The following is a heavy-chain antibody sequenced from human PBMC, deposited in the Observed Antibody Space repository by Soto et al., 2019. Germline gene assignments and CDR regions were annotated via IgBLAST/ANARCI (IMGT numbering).Heavy chain of an antibody. CDR1: GFTFSSYS. Sequence: GGSLRLSCAASGFTFSSYSMNWVRQAPGKGLEWVSSISSSSSYIYYADSVKGRFTISRDNAKNSLYLQMNSLRAEDTAVYYCARDDLPTMVRGVIITWFDPWGQGTLVTVS. CDR2: ISSSSSYI. J-gene: IGHJ5*02. D-gene: IGHD3-10*01. V-gene: IGHV3-21*01. CDR3: ARDDLPTMVRGVIITWFDP.